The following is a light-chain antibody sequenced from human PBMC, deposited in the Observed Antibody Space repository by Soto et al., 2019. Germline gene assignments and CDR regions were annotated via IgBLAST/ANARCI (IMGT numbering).Light chain of an antibody. CDR1: QSVSSN. J-gene: IGKJ1*01. V-gene: IGKV3-15*01. CDR3: QQYNNGPRT. Sequence: EIVMTQSPATVSVSPGERATLACRASQSVSSNLAWYQQKTGQAPRLLIYGASTRATGIPARVSGSGSGTEFTLTISSLQSEDFAVYYCQQYNNGPRTFGQGTKVYIK. CDR2: GAS.